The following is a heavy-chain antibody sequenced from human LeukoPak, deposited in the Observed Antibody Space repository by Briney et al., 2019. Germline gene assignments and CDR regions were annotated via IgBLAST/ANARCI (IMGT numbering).Heavy chain of an antibody. J-gene: IGHJ5*02. V-gene: IGHV4-38-2*01. D-gene: IGHD3-3*01. Sequence: PSETLSLTCAVSGYSISSGYYWGWIRQPPGKGLEWIGSIYHSGSTYYNPSLKSRVTISVDTSKNQFSLKLSSVTAADTAVYYCARSSGGITIFGVVMSAGNWFDPWGQGTLVTVSS. CDR2: IYHSGST. CDR1: GYSISSGYY. CDR3: ARSSGGITIFGVVMSAGNWFDP.